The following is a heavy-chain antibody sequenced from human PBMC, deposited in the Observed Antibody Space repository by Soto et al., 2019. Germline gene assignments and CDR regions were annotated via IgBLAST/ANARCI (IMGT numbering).Heavy chain of an antibody. CDR1: GGSISSSSYY. CDR2: IYYSGST. D-gene: IGHD6-19*01. Sequence: QLQLQESGPGLVKPSETLSLTCTVSGGSISSSSYYWGWIRQPPGKGLEWIGSIYYSGSTYYNPSLKSRVTISVDTSKNQFPLKLSSVTAADTAVYYCARLGAVAALFDYWGQGTLVTVSS. V-gene: IGHV4-39*01. CDR3: ARLGAVAALFDY. J-gene: IGHJ4*02.